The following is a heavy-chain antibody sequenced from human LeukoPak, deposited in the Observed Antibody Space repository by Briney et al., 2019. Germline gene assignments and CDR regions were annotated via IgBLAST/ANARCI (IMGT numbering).Heavy chain of an antibody. CDR1: NYSINSGDF. D-gene: IGHD2-15*01. V-gene: IGHV4-38-2*01. Sequence: SETLSLTCAVSNYSINSGDFWAWLRQPPGKGLEWIATIFHSGSTYYNPSLQSRVTMSVDTSKNQCSLKLSSVTATDTAVYYCARLSNAAHAASWGQGALVTVSS. CDR2: IFHSGST. CDR3: ARLSNAAHAAS. J-gene: IGHJ5*02.